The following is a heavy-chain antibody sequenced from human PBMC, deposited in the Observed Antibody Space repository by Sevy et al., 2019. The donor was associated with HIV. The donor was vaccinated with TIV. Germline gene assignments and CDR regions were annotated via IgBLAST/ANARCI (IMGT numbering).Heavy chain of an antibody. CDR2: ISHSGST. CDR1: GGSVSGYS. D-gene: IGHD6-13*01. CDR3: ARGGAAAGAFDI. V-gene: IGHV4-34*01. J-gene: IGHJ3*02. Sequence: SETLSLTCAVYGGSVSGYSCSWIRQPPGKGLEWIGEISHSGSTNYNPSVESRVTISVDTSKNQFSLKLSSVTAADTSVYYCARGGAAAGAFDIWGQGTMVTVSS.